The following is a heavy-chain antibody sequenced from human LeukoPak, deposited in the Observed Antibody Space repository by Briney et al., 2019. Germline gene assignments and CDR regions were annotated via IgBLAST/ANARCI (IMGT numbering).Heavy chain of an antibody. CDR1: GDSVSSNSAA. V-gene: IGHV6-1*01. J-gene: IGHJ5*02. CDR2: TYYRSKWYN. CDR3: ARDNDYVWGSYRYKWFDP. Sequence: KPSQTLSLTCAISGDSVSSNSAAWNWIRQSPSRGLEWLGRTYYRSKWYNDYAVSVKSRITINPDTSKNQFSLQLSSVTPEDTAVYYCARDNDYVWGSYRYKWFDPWGQGTLVTVSS. D-gene: IGHD3-16*02.